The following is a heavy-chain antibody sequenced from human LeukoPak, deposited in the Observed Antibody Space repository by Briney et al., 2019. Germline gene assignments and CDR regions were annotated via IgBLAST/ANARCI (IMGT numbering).Heavy chain of an antibody. Sequence: PGGSLTLSCAASGFTVSSKYMSSVRQAPGKGLEWVSVIYSGGSTYYADSVKGRFTISRDNSKNTLYLQMNSLRAEDTAVYYCARGIMGGLAFDYWGQGTLVTLCS. CDR1: GFTVSSKY. V-gene: IGHV3-53*01. CDR2: IYSGGST. J-gene: IGHJ4*02. CDR3: ARGIMGGLAFDY. D-gene: IGHD1-26*01.